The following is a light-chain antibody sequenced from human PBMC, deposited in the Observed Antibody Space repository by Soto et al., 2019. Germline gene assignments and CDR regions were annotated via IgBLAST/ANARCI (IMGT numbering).Light chain of an antibody. J-gene: IGLJ2*01. CDR3: QSYDSSLSGPVV. Sequence: QSALTQPPSASGSPGQSVTISCTGTSSDVGGYNYVSWYQQHPGKAPKLMIYEVSKRPSGVPDRFSGSKSGTSASLAITGLQAEDEADYYCQSYDSSLSGPVVFGGGTKLTVL. V-gene: IGLV2-8*01. CDR2: EVS. CDR1: SSDVGGYNY.